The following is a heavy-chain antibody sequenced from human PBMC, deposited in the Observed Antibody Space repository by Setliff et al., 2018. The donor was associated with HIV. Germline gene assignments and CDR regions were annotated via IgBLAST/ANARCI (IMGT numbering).Heavy chain of an antibody. V-gene: IGHV3-48*03. Sequence: GGSLRLSCAASGFTFSSYEMNWVRQAPGKGLEWVSYISSSGSTIYYADSVKGRFTISRDNAKNSLYLQMNSLRAEDTAVYYCAREPDNDFWSGYSHPPAFDYWGQGTLVTVSS. CDR2: ISSSGSTI. CDR3: AREPDNDFWSGYSHPPAFDY. CDR1: GFTFSSYE. J-gene: IGHJ4*02. D-gene: IGHD3-3*01.